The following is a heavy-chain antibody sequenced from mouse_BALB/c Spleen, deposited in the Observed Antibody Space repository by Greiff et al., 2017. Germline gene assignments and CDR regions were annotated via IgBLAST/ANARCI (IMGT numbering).Heavy chain of an antibody. CDR1: GYTFSSYW. CDR3: ARKSPYYRYGFMDY. V-gene: IGHV1-9*01. J-gene: IGHJ4*01. Sequence: QVQLKQSGAELMKPGASVKISCKATGYTFSSYWIEWVKQRPGHGLEWIGEILPGSGSTNHNEKFKGKATFTADTSSNTAYMQLSSLTSEDSAVYYCARKSPYYRYGFMDYWGQGTSVTVSS. CDR2: ILPGSGST. D-gene: IGHD2-14*01.